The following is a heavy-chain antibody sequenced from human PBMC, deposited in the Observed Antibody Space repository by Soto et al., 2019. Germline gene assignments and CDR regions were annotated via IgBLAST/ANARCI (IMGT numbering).Heavy chain of an antibody. CDR1: GGSLSGYY. V-gene: IGHV4-34*01. CDR2: ISQGGSS. D-gene: IGHD6-13*01. Sequence: SETLSLTCAVYGGSLSGYYWSWVRQPPGEGLEWIGHISQGGSSKSSPSLKSRVTISVGTSRNQFSLKLSSVTAADTAVYYCARFTATVTLVDYYYYGMDVWGQGTTVTVSS. J-gene: IGHJ6*02. CDR3: ARFTATVTLVDYYYYGMDV.